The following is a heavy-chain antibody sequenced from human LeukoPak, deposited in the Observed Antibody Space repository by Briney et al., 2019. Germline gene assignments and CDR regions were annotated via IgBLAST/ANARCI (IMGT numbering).Heavy chain of an antibody. Sequence: GGSLRLSCAASGITVSNIYVAWVRQAPGKGLEWVSVIHRGDTTYYADSVKGRFTISRDTSKNSVYLQMHSLSAEDSAIYFCAKVASSPPCSGGYGGWFGPWGQGTLVTVSS. CDR2: IHRGDTT. J-gene: IGHJ5*02. V-gene: IGHV3-66*02. CDR1: GITVSNIY. D-gene: IGHD2-15*01. CDR3: AKVASSPPCSGGYGGWFGP.